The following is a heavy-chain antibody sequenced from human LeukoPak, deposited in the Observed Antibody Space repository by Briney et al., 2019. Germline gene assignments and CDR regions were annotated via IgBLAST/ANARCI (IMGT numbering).Heavy chain of an antibody. D-gene: IGHD3-10*01. CDR1: GGSFSGYY. V-gene: IGHV4-34*01. CDR3: ARRPANYGSRSYYNMRQGGFDY. CDR2: INHSGST. Sequence: PSETLSLTCAVYGGSFSGYYWSWIRQPPGKGLEWIGEINHSGSTNYNPSLKSRVTISVDTSKNQFSLKLSSVTAADTAVYYCARRPANYGSRSYYNMRQGGFDYWGQGTLVTVSS. J-gene: IGHJ4*02.